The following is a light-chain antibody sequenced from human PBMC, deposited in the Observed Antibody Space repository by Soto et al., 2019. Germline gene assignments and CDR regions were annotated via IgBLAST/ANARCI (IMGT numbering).Light chain of an antibody. CDR2: DAS. CDR1: QSVSSSTY. J-gene: IGKJ1*01. Sequence: EVVLTQSPGTLSLSPGERATLSCRASQSVSSSTYLAWYQQKPGQAPRLLIYDASSRATGIPDRFSGSGSGADFTLTISRLEPEDFAVYYCQQYYNWPRTFGQGTKVDIK. V-gene: IGKV3-20*01. CDR3: QQYYNWPRT.